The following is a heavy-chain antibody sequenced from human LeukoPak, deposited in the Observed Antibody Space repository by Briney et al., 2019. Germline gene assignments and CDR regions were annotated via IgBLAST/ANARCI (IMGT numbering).Heavy chain of an antibody. V-gene: IGHV3-30*18. J-gene: IGHJ4*02. CDR2: ISYDGSNK. D-gene: IGHD5-24*01. CDR3: AKDMGDGYTLDY. CDR1: GFTFSSYG. Sequence: TGGSLRLSCAASGFTFSSYGMHWVRQAPGKGLEWVAVISYDGSNKYYADSVKGRFTISRDNSKNTLYLQMNSLRAEDTAVYYCAKDMGDGYTLDYWGQGTLVTVSS.